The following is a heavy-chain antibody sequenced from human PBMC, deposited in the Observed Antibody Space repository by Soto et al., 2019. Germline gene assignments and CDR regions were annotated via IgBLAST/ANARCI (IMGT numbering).Heavy chain of an antibody. CDR1: GFTFRSYA. J-gene: IGHJ4*02. Sequence: QVQLVESGGGVVQPGRSLRLSCAASGFTFRSYAMHWVRQAPGKGLEWVAVISYDGSDKYYADSVKGRFTISRDKSKNTLYLQMNSLKGNDTAEYYLARDPQNYYDTCGPRRDFFYFDYWGQGTLVTVSS. CDR2: ISYDGSDK. D-gene: IGHD3-22*01. V-gene: IGHV3-30*04. CDR3: ARDPQNYYDTCGPRRDFFYFDY.